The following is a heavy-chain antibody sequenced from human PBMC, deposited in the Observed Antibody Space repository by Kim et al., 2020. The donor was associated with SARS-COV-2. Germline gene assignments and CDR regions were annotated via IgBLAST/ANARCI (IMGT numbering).Heavy chain of an antibody. CDR2: ISGSGDST. Sequence: GGSLRLSCAASGFTFSSYAMSWVRQAPGKGLEWVSAISGSGDSTYYADSVKGRFTISRDNSKNTLYLQMNSLRAEDTAVYYCAKLFGLQDDYYYYGMDVWGQGTTVAVSS. V-gene: IGHV3-23*01. CDR3: AKLFGLQDDYYYYGMDV. CDR1: GFTFSSYA. J-gene: IGHJ6*02. D-gene: IGHD3-16*01.